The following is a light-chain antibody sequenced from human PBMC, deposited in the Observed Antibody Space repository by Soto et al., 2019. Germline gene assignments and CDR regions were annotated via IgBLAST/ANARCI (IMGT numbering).Light chain of an antibody. CDR1: SRDVGNYNL. CDR2: DDS. V-gene: IGLV2-23*01. Sequence: QSVLTQPASVSGSPGQSITFSCTGTSRDVGNYNLVSWYQHHPGKAPKLIIYDDSKRPSGVSNRFSGSKSGNTASLTISGLQAEDEADYYCPSYAGPSTRYVFGTGTKVTVL. J-gene: IGLJ1*01. CDR3: PSYAGPSTRYV.